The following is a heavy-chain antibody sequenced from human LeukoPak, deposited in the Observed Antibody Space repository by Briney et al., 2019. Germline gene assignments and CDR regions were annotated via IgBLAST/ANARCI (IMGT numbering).Heavy chain of an antibody. J-gene: IGHJ4*02. V-gene: IGHV3-21*01. CDR3: ARIESSSWYFDY. D-gene: IGHD6-13*01. Sequence: PGGSLTLSCAASGFTFSSYSMNWVRQAPGKELERVSSISSSSSYIYYADSVKGRFTIYRDNAKNSLYPQMDSLRAEDTAVYYCARIESSSWYFDYWGQGTLVTVSS. CDR1: GFTFSSYS. CDR2: ISSSSSYI.